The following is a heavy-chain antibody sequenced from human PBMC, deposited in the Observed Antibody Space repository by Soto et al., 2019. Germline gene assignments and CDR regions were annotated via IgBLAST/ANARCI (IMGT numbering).Heavy chain of an antibody. Sequence: EVQLVESGGGLVQPGGSLKLSCAASGFTFSGSAMHWVRQASGKGLEWVGRIRSKANSYATAYAASVKGRFTISSDYSKNTAYLQMNSLKTEDTAVYYCTTGNMITFGGVIVYDAFDIWGQGTMVTVSS. CDR1: GFTFSGSA. D-gene: IGHD3-16*02. CDR2: IRSKANSYAT. V-gene: IGHV3-73*01. J-gene: IGHJ3*02. CDR3: TTGNMITFGGVIVYDAFDI.